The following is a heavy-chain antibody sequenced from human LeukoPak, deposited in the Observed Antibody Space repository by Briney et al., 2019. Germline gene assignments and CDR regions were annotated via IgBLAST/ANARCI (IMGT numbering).Heavy chain of an antibody. CDR3: AREEQHQRGRHLEY. CDR2: INPNSGT. CDR1: GYTFSDYY. J-gene: IGHJ4*02. D-gene: IGHD6-13*01. Sequence: ASVKVSCKASGYTFSDYYIHWVRQGPGQGLEWMGWINPNSGTNYAQNFQGRVTMTRDTSTSTAYMELSRLRSDETAVYYCAREEQHQRGRHLEYWGQGTLVTVSS. V-gene: IGHV1-2*02.